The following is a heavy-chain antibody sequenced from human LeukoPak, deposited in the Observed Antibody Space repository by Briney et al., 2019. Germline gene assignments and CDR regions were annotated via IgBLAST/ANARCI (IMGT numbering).Heavy chain of an antibody. D-gene: IGHD1-1*01. CDR2: TFHSGHT. CDR3: AKLDRRSNLFDP. Sequence: SGTLSLTCAVSGGSIRNNNWWSWVRQPPGKGLEWIGETFHSGHTNYNPSLKSRVAISVDKSKNHFYLNLTSVTAADTAVYYCAKLDRRSNLFDPWGQGTLVTVS. CDR1: GGSIRNNNW. J-gene: IGHJ5*02. V-gene: IGHV4-4*02.